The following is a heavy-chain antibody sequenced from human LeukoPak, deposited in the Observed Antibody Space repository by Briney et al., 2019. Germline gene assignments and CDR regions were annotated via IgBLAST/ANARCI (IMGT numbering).Heavy chain of an antibody. CDR3: ASTRATTRLYYMDV. V-gene: IGHV4-38-2*02. J-gene: IGHJ6*03. CDR1: GYSISSGCY. CDR2: IYHSGST. Sequence: SETLSLTCTVSGYSISSGCYWGWIRQPPGKGLEWIGSIYHSGSTYYNPSLKSRVTISVDASKNQFSLKLSSVTAADTAVYYCASTRATTRLYYMDVWGKGTTVTVSS. D-gene: IGHD4-17*01.